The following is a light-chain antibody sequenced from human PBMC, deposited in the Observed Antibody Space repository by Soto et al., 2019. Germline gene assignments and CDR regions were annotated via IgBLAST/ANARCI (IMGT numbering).Light chain of an antibody. J-gene: IGKJ5*01. Sequence: EIVMTQSPATLSASPGERATLSCRASQSVSSSYLAWYQQKPGQAPRLLIYGASTRPGDTQDRFSGGGSGTDFTLTIRRLEPEDFAVYFCQRYGSSPLITFGQVPRLEIK. CDR3: QRYGSSPLIT. CDR1: QSVSSSY. V-gene: IGKV3-20*01. CDR2: GAS.